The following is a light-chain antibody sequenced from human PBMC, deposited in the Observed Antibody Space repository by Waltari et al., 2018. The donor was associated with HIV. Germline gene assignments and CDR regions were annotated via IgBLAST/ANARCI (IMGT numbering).Light chain of an antibody. CDR3: QRANTSPS. V-gene: IGKV1-12*02. CDR2: SAS. CDR1: QAFSTW. J-gene: IGKJ4*01. Sequence: DIQMTQSPSSVSASVGDTVTITCRASQAFSTWIAWYQHKPGRAPKLLIYSASTLHSGVPSRFSGSGSGPDFTLTISNLQPEDFATYYGQRANTSPSFGGGTKVEIK.